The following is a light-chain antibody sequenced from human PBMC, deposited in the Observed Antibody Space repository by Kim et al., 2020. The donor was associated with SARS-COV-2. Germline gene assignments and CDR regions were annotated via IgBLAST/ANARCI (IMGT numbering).Light chain of an antibody. CDR2: RDS. V-gene: IGLV3-9*01. Sequence: VAMGQTARITCEGNNIGRKNVHWYQQKPGQAPVLVIYRDSNRPSGIPERFSGSNSGNAATLIINTAQAADEADYFCQVWDRSFYVFGFGTKVTVL. CDR1: NIGRKN. CDR3: QVWDRSFYV. J-gene: IGLJ1*01.